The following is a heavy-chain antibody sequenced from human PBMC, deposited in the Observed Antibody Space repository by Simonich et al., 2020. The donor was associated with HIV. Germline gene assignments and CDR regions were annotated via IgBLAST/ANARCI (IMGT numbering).Heavy chain of an antibody. CDR1: GGSFSGYY. D-gene: IGHD5-12*01. V-gene: IGHV4-34*01. J-gene: IGHJ4*02. CDR2: INHRATT. Sequence: QVHLQQWGAGLLKPSETLSLPCAVYGGSFSGYYWSWIRQPPGKGLEWMGEINHRATTDYTPSLKTRVTISVDTSNNQFALKLSSVTAADTALYYCARRTGYDLDYWGQGTLVTVSS. CDR3: ARRTGYDLDY.